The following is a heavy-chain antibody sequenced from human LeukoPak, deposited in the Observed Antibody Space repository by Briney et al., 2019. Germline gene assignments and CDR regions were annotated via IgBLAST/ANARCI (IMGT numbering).Heavy chain of an antibody. CDR3: AREPLPTGSGSYYYYYMDV. D-gene: IGHD3-10*01. CDR2: INPSGGST. V-gene: IGHV1-46*01. CDR1: GYTFASYY. J-gene: IGHJ6*03. Sequence: ASVKVSCKASGYTFASYYMHWVRQAPGQGLEWMGIINPSGGSTSYAQKFQGRVTMTRDMSTSTVYMELSSLRSEDTAVYYCAREPLPTGSGSYYYYYMDVWGKRTTVTVSS.